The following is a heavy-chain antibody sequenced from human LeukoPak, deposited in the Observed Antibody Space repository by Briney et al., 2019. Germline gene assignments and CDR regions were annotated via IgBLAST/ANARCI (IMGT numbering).Heavy chain of an antibody. J-gene: IGHJ4*02. Sequence: GESLHISSKGSGSSVTTYWIGWVRQMAGKGLEWMGIIYPGDSDTRYSPSFQVQVTISADKSISTASLQWSSLRASDTAMYYCARPYCSSTSCYSPPDYWGQGTLVTVSS. CDR2: IYPGDSDT. D-gene: IGHD2-2*02. V-gene: IGHV5-51*01. CDR3: ARPYCSSTSCYSPPDY. CDR1: GSSVTTYW.